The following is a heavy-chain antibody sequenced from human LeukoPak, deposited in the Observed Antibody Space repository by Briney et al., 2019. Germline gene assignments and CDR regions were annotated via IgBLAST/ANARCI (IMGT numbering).Heavy chain of an antibody. CDR3: ARGYEVITPYYFDD. D-gene: IGHD2-21*01. Sequence: ASAKFACKPYGYTFTSYDINWVRQATGQGLEWRGIINPSGGSTSYAQKFQGRVTMTRDTSTSTVYMELSSLRSEDTAVYYCARGYEVITPYYFDDWGQGTLVTVSS. J-gene: IGHJ4*02. CDR2: INPSGGST. V-gene: IGHV1-46*01. CDR1: GYTFTSYD.